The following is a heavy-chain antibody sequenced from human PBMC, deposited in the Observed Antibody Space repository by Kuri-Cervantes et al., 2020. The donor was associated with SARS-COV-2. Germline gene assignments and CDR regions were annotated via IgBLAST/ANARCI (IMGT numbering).Heavy chain of an antibody. J-gene: IGHJ6*02. Sequence: ASVNVSCKASGGTFSSYAISWVRQAPGQGLEGMGWSNPNSGGTNYAQKFQGWVTMTRDTSISTAYMELSRLRSDDTAVYYCSRAHCGGDCYLALYYYYYGMDVWGQGTPVTVSS. CDR1: GGTFSSYA. V-gene: IGHV1-2*04. D-gene: IGHD2-21*02. CDR2: SNPNSGGT. CDR3: SRAHCGGDCYLALYYYYYGMDV.